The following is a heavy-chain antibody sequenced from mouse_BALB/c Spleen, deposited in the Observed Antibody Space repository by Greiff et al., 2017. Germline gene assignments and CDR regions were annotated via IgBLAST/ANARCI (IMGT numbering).Heavy chain of an antibody. V-gene: IGHV5-12-2*01. CDR2: ISNGGGST. D-gene: IGHD2-4*01. J-gene: IGHJ3*01. CDR3: ARHYDYDWFAY. CDR1: GFTFSSYT. Sequence: EVQLQESGGGLVQPGGSLKLSCAASGFTFSSYTMSWVRQTPEKRLEWVAYISNGGGSTYYPDTVKGRFTISRDNAKNTLYLQMSSLKSEDTAMYYCARHYDYDWFAYWGQGTLVTVYA.